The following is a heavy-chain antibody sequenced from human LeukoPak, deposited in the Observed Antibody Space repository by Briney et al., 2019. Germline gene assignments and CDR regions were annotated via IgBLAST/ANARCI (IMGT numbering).Heavy chain of an antibody. J-gene: IGHJ4*02. CDR3: AKDILVSSGWYGVLDY. CDR1: GFTFNNYA. V-gene: IGHV3-23*01. Sequence: PGGSLRLSCAASGFTFNNYAMSWVRQAPGKGLEWLLAISGSGGSTYYADSVKGRFTISRDNSKNTLYLQMSSLRAEDTALYYCAKDILVSSGWYGVLDYWGQGTLVTVSS. D-gene: IGHD6-19*01. CDR2: ISGSGGST.